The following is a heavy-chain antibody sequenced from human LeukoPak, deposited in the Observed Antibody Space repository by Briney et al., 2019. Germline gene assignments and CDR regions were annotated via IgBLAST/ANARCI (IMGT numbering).Heavy chain of an antibody. CDR2: MSAYNNNT. D-gene: IGHD5-18*01. V-gene: IGHV1-18*01. J-gene: IGHJ3*02. Sequence: ASVKVSCKASGYTFTSYGISWVRQAPGQGLEWMGWMSAYNNNTNYAQELQGRVTMTTDTSTSTAYMELRSLRSDDTAVYYCARDFPNGYSYGGAFDIWGQGTMVTVSS. CDR3: ARDFPNGYSYGGAFDI. CDR1: GYTFTSYG.